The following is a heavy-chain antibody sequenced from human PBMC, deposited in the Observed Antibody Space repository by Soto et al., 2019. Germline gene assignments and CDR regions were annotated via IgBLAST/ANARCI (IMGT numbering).Heavy chain of an antibody. CDR1: GGSISSYY. Sequence: PSETLSLTCTVSGGSISSYYWSWIRQPPGKGLEWIGYIYYSGSTNYNPSLKSRVTISVDTSKNQFSLKLSSVTAADTAVYYCERAATTALFDYWGQGTLVTVSS. J-gene: IGHJ4*02. CDR3: ERAATTALFDY. V-gene: IGHV4-59*01. D-gene: IGHD4-17*01. CDR2: IYYSGST.